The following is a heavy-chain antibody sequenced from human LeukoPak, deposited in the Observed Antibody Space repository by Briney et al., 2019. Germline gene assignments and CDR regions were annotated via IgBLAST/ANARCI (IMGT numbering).Heavy chain of an antibody. CDR1: GGSISSNNW. J-gene: IGHJ4*02. Sequence: SETLSLTCAVSGGSISSNNWWSWVRQPPGKGLEWIGEINHSGSTNYNPSLKSRVTISVDTSKNQFSLKLSSVTAADTAVYYCARGNRAYYDFWSGYYECFDYWGQGTLVTVSS. D-gene: IGHD3-3*01. CDR2: INHSGST. CDR3: ARGNRAYYDFWSGYYECFDY. V-gene: IGHV4-4*02.